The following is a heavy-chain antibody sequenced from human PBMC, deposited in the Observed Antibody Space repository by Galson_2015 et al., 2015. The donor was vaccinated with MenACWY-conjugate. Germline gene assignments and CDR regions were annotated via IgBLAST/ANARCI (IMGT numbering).Heavy chain of an antibody. J-gene: IGHJ6*03. CDR2: ISASGGGT. CDR3: AKTPLGYYHYVDV. V-gene: IGHV3-23*01. CDR1: GFSFSNYA. Sequence: SLRLSCAVSGFSFSNYAMSWVRQAPGKGLEWVSGISASGGGTYYPDSVKGRFTISRDNSKNTLFLQMNSLRAEDTAVYYSAKTPLGYYHYVDVWGKGTTVTVSS.